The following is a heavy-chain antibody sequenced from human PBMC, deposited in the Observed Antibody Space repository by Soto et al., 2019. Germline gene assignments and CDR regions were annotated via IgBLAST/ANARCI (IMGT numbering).Heavy chain of an antibody. CDR1: GGSISSNSW. CDR3: ARDYGDYQFDY. CDR2: IYHNGST. Sequence: PSETLSLTCVVSGGSISSNSWWSWVRQPPGKGLEWIGEIYHNGSTYYNPSLKSRVTISVDTSKNQFSLKLASVTAADTAVYYCARDYGDYQFDYWGQGTLVTVSS. V-gene: IGHV4-4*02. D-gene: IGHD4-17*01. J-gene: IGHJ4*02.